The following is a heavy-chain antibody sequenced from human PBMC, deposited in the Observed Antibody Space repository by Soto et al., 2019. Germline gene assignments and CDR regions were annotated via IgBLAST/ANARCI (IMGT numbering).Heavy chain of an antibody. CDR1: GGSISSYC. Sequence: PSETLSLTCTVSGGSISSYCWSWIRQPPGKGLEWIGHIYYSGSTNYNPSLKSRVTISVDTSKNQFSLKLSSVTAADTAVYYCARASGSSYWFDPWGQGTLVTVSS. CDR2: IYYSGST. CDR3: ARASGSSYWFDP. J-gene: IGHJ5*02. V-gene: IGHV4-59*08. D-gene: IGHD1-26*01.